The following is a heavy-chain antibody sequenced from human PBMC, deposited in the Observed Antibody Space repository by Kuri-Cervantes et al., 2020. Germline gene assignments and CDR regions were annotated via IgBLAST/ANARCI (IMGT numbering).Heavy chain of an antibody. V-gene: IGHV4-34*01. CDR2: INHSGST. CDR3: ARETTKRGSDY. D-gene: IGHD1/OR15-1a*01. J-gene: IGHJ4*02. CDR1: GGSFSGYY. Sequence: SQTLSLTCAVYGGSFSGYYWSWIRQPPGKGLEWIGEINHSGSTNYNPSLKSRVTISVDTSKNQFSLKLSSVTAADTAVYYCARETTKRGSDYWGQGTLVTVSS.